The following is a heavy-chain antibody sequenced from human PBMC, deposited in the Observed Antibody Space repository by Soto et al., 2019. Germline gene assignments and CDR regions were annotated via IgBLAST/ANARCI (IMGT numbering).Heavy chain of an antibody. Sequence: QVQLVQSGAEVKKPGASVKVSCKASGYTFTSYGISWVRQAPGQGLEWMGWISAYNGNTNYAQKLKGRVTMTTDTATSTAYMELRSLRSDDTAVYYCARLVVPAAMPFYYYYMDVWGKGTTVTVSS. CDR1: GYTFTSYG. CDR2: ISAYNGNT. J-gene: IGHJ6*03. V-gene: IGHV1-18*01. D-gene: IGHD2-2*01. CDR3: ARLVVPAAMPFYYYYMDV.